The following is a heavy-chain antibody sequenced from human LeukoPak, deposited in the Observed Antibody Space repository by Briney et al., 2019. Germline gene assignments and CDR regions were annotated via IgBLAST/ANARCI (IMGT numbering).Heavy chain of an antibody. J-gene: IGHJ5*02. Sequence: PSETLSLTCAVHGGSFSGYYWIWIRQPPGKGLEWIGEIDHSGNTQYNPSLKSRVTISIDTSKNQFSLYLTSVTAADTAMYYCARHHGPITIFGVVTPEGGFDPWGQGTLVTVSS. V-gene: IGHV4-34*01. D-gene: IGHD3-3*01. CDR1: GGSFSGYY. CDR3: ARHHGPITIFGVVTPEGGFDP. CDR2: IDHSGNT.